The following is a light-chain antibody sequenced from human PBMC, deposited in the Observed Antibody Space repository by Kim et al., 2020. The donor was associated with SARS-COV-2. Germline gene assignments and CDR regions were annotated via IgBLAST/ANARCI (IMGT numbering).Light chain of an antibody. CDR1: SSDVGGYNY. CDR2: EVN. V-gene: IGLV2-14*01. Sequence: QSALTQPASVSGSPGQSITISYTGTSSDVGGYNYVSWYQQYPGKAPKLMIYEVNNRPSGVSNRFSGSKSGNTASLTISGLQAEDEADYYCSSSTSSSTLAYVFGTGTKVTVL. CDR3: SSSTSSSTLAYV. J-gene: IGLJ1*01.